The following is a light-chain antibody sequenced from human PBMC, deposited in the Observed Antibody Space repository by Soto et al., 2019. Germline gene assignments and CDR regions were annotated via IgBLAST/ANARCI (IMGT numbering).Light chain of an antibody. CDR2: DVS. CDR3: SSYRSSSIPVV. Sequence: QSVLTQPASVSGSPGQSITISCTGTSSDVGSYNYVSWYQHHPGKAPKLMIYDVSNRASGVSNRFSGSKSGNTASLTISGLQAEDEAGYYCSSYRSSSIPVVFGGGTKLTVL. V-gene: IGLV2-14*03. CDR1: SSDVGSYNY. J-gene: IGLJ2*01.